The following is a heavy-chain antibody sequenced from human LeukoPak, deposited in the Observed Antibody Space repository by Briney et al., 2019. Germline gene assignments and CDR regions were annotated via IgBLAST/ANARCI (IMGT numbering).Heavy chain of an antibody. CDR2: ISGSGGST. V-gene: IGHV3-23*01. CDR3: SKPLHYDSSPHGGY. D-gene: IGHD3-22*01. CDR1: GFTFSSYA. J-gene: IGHJ4*02. Sequence: GGSLRLSCAASGFTFSSYAMSWVRQAPGKGLEWVSAISGSGGSTYYADSVKGRFTISRDNSKNTLYLQMNSLRAEDTAVYYCSKPLHYDSSPHGGYWGQGTPVTVSS.